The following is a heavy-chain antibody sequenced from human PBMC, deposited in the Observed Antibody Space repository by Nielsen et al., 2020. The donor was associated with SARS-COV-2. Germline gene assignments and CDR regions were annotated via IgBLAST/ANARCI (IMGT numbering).Heavy chain of an antibody. D-gene: IGHD4-17*01. V-gene: IGHV3-48*01. CDR1: GFTFSSYS. CDR3: ARDGVTVSYYYYYYMDV. Sequence: GESLKIPCAASGFTFSSYSMNWVRQAPGKGLEWVSYISSSSSTIYYADSVKGRFTISRDNAKNSLYLQMNSLRAEDTAVYYCARDGVTVSYYYYYYMDVWGKGTTVTVSS. J-gene: IGHJ6*03. CDR2: ISSSSSTI.